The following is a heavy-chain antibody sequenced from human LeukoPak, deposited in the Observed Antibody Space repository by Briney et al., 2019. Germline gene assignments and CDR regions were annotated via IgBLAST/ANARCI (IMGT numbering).Heavy chain of an antibody. CDR1: GGSFSGYY. CDR3: ARGAGGI. Sequence: SETLSLTCAVYGGSFSGYYWSWIRQPPGKGLEWIGKINHSGSTNYNPSLKSRVTISVDTSKNQFSLKLSSVTAADTAVYYCARGAGGIWGQGTMVTVSS. J-gene: IGHJ3*02. D-gene: IGHD3-10*01. CDR2: INHSGST. V-gene: IGHV4-34*01.